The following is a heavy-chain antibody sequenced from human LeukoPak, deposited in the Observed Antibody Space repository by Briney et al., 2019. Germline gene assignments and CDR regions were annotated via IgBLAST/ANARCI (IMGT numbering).Heavy chain of an antibody. CDR3: ARRRYCSSTSCSVYGGYYFDY. J-gene: IGHJ4*02. CDR2: IIPIFGTA. D-gene: IGHD2-2*01. CDR1: GGISSSYA. Sequence: RGSSVKVSCKASGGISSSYAISWVRQAPGQGLEWMGGIIPIFGTANYAQKFQGRVTITADESTSTAYMELSSLRSEDTAVHYCARRRYCSSTSCSVYGGYYFDYWGQGTLVTVSS. V-gene: IGHV1-69*01.